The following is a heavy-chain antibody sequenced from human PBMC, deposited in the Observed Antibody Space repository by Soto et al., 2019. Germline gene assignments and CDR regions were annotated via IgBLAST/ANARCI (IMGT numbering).Heavy chain of an antibody. CDR3: ARDSGGSGWYDAFDI. J-gene: IGHJ3*02. V-gene: IGHV4-59*01. CDR1: GGSISSYY. CDR2: IYYSGST. D-gene: IGHD6-19*01. Sequence: SETLSLTCTVSGGSISSYYWSWIRQPPGKGLEWIGYIYYSGSTNYNPSLKSRVTISVDTSKNQFSLKLSSVTAADTAVYYCARDSGGSGWYDAFDIWGQGTMVTVSS.